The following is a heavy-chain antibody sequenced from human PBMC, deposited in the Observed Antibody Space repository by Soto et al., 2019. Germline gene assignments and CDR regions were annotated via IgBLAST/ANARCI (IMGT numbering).Heavy chain of an antibody. J-gene: IGHJ5*02. CDR2: VYSGGST. CDR3: AKTRKLWREFDP. D-gene: IGHD1-1*01. Sequence: VQLEESGGGLVQPGGSLRLSCAASGFTVNSNNMVWVRQVPGRGLEWVAVVYSGGSTYYGDSVKGRFTISRDIAKNTMYLQMNNLRREDTAVYYCAKTRKLWREFDPWGQGTLVTVSS. V-gene: IGHV3-53*04. CDR1: GFTVNSNN.